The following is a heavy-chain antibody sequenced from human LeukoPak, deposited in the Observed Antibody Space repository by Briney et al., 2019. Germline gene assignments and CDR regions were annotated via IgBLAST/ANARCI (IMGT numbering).Heavy chain of an antibody. V-gene: IGHV3-23*01. Sequence: GGSRRLSWEPSGFTFGSYARSGVPKVQGKGREGVSGISGSGGSTYYADSVKGRFTISRDNSKDSLFLQMNSLRVEDTAVYYCAKTGGWYYDSNGYADYWGQGTLVTVSS. D-gene: IGHD3-22*01. CDR3: AKTGGWYYDSNGYADY. J-gene: IGHJ4*02. CDR2: ISGSGGST. CDR1: GFTFGSYA.